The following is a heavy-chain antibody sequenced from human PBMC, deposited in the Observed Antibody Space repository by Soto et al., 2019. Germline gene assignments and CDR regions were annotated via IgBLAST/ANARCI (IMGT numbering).Heavy chain of an antibody. V-gene: IGHV5-10-1*01. Sequence: SWIRQPPGKGLEWMGRIDPSDSYTNYSPSFQGHVTISADKSISTAYLQWSSLKASDTDMYYCARQGYYGMDVWGQGTTVTVSS. J-gene: IGHJ6*02. CDR2: IDPSDSYT. CDR3: ARQGYYGMDV.